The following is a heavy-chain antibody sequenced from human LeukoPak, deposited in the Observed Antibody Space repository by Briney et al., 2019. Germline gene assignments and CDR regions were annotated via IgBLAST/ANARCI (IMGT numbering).Heavy chain of an antibody. J-gene: IGHJ4*02. D-gene: IGHD3-22*01. Sequence: ASVKVSCKASGYTLTSYAMNWVRQAPGQGLEWMGWINPNSGGTNYAQKFQGRVTMTRDTSISTAYMELSRLRSDDTAVYYCARENYDSSNDYWGQGTLVTVSS. CDR1: GYTLTSYA. V-gene: IGHV1-2*02. CDR3: ARENYDSSNDY. CDR2: INPNSGGT.